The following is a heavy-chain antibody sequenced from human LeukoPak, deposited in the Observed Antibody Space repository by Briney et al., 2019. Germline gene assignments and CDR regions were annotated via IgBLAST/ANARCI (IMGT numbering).Heavy chain of an antibody. D-gene: IGHD3-22*01. CDR3: AKVSPAFYYDSSGNFDY. J-gene: IGHJ4*02. Sequence: GGSLRLSCAASGFTFSSYSMNWVRQAPGKGLEWVSSISSSSSYIYYADSVKGRFTISRDNAKNSLYLQMNSLRAEDTAVYYCAKVSPAFYYDSSGNFDYWGQGTLVTVSP. V-gene: IGHV3-21*01. CDR2: ISSSSSYI. CDR1: GFTFSSYS.